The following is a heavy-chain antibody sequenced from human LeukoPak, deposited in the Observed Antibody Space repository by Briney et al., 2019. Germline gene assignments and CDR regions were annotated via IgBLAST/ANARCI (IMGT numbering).Heavy chain of an antibody. J-gene: IGHJ4*02. CDR2: INHSGST. Sequence: SETLSLTCAVYGGSFSGYYWSWIRQPPGKGLEWIGEINHSGSTNYNPSLKSRVTISVDMSKNQFSLKQSSVTAADTAVYYCARGNKVLRFLEWLLPLDYWGQGTLVTVSS. CDR1: GGSFSGYY. CDR3: ARGNKVLRFLEWLLPLDY. V-gene: IGHV4-34*01. D-gene: IGHD3-3*01.